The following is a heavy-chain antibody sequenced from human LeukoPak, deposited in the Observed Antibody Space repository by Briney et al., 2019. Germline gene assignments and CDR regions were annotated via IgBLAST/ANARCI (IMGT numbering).Heavy chain of an antibody. CDR2: IRIKPYGGTT. CDR3: TRDRRGDYPHFDY. Sequence: PGRSLRLSCTASGFTFGDYAMNWVRQAPGKGLEWVGFIRIKPYGGTTEYAASVKGRFTISRDDSKSIAYLQMNSLKTEDTAVYYCTRDRRGDYPHFDYWGQGTLVTVSS. V-gene: IGHV3-49*04. D-gene: IGHD4-17*01. CDR1: GFTFGDYA. J-gene: IGHJ4*02.